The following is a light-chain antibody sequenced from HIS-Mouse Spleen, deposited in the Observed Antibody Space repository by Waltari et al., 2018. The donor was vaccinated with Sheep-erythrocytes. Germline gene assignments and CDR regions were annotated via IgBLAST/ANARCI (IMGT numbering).Light chain of an antibody. Sequence: QSALTQPRSVSGSPGQSVTISCTGTSSDVGGYNYVSWYQQPPGKAPKLMIYEGSKRPSWASNRFSGSKSGNTASLTISGLQAEDEADYYCCSYAGSSTPWVFGGGTKLTVL. V-gene: IGLV2-23*01. CDR3: CSYAGSSTPWV. CDR1: SSDVGGYNY. J-gene: IGLJ3*02. CDR2: EGS.